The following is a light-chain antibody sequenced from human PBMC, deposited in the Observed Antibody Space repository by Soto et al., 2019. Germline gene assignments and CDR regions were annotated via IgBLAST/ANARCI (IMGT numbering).Light chain of an antibody. V-gene: IGKV3-11*01. J-gene: IGKJ4*01. CDR3: QQRSNWPST. CDR1: QSVSSY. Sequence: EIVLPQSPSTLSVSPGERATLSCRASQSVSSYLAWYQQKPGQAPRLLIYDASNRATGIPARFSGSGSGTDFTLTITSLEPEDFAVYYCQQRSNWPSTFGGGTKVEIK. CDR2: DAS.